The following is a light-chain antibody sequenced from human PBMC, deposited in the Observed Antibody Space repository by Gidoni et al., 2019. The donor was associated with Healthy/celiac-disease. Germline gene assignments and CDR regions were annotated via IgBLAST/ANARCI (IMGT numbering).Light chain of an antibody. CDR1: SSDVGGYNY. V-gene: IGLV2-14*01. Sequence: QSALTQPASVSVSPGQSITISCTGTSSDVGGYNYVSWYQQHPGKAPKLMIYEVSNRPSGVSNRFSGSKSGNTASLTISGLQAEDEADYYCSSYTSSSTSRVFGGGTKLTVL. CDR3: SSYTSSSTSRV. CDR2: EVS. J-gene: IGLJ2*01.